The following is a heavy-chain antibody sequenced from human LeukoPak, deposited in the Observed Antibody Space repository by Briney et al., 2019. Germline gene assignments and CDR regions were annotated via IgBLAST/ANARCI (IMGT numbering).Heavy chain of an antibody. CDR3: ARQERLGELSLSGFSFIHEYFQH. J-gene: IGHJ1*01. CDR1: GYSFTSYW. CDR2: IYPGDSDT. V-gene: IGHV5-51*01. D-gene: IGHD3-16*02. Sequence: GETLKISCKGSGYSFTSYWIGWVRQMPGKGLEWMGIIYPGDSDTRYSPSFQGQVTISADKSISTAYLQWSSLKASDTAMYYCARQERLGELSLSGFSFIHEYFQHWGQGTLVTVSS.